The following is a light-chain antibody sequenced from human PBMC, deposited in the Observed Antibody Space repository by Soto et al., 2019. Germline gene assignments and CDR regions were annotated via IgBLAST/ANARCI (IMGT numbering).Light chain of an antibody. J-gene: IGKJ1*01. Sequence: EIVLTQSPGTLSLSTGKRATLSCRASQSISRSYLAWYQQRPGQAPRXXIYDASSRETGIPDRFSGSGSGTECTLTISRLEPEDFEVYYCQQYGSSSWTFGQGTKVDI. CDR3: QQYGSSSWT. V-gene: IGKV3-20*01. CDR2: DAS. CDR1: QSISRSY.